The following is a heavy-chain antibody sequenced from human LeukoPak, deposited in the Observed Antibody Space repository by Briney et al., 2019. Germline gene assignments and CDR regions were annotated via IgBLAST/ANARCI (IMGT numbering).Heavy chain of an antibody. Sequence: WGSLRLSCAASGFDFGAYEMNWVRQAPGKGLEWVAYFAGSDTTKYYADSVRGRFTISRDNAKKSLYLQMNSLRAEDTALYYCTTLGYHLDSWGQGTLVTVSS. CDR1: GFDFGAYE. D-gene: IGHD3-22*01. V-gene: IGHV3-48*03. J-gene: IGHJ4*02. CDR3: TTLGYHLDS. CDR2: FAGSDTTK.